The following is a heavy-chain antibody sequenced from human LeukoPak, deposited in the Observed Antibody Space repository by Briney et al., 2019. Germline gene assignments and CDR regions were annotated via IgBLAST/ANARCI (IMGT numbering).Heavy chain of an antibody. D-gene: IGHD4-23*01. CDR3: ARLQGRGDNSLDY. CDR2: VSYSGSS. CDR1: GGSISNYY. Sequence: SETLSLTGTVSGGSISNYYWSWIRQPPGKRLEWIGYVSYSGSSNSNPSLKSRVTISVDMSKNQFSLRLTSVTAADTAMYYCARLQGRGDNSLDYWGQGTLVTVSS. V-gene: IGHV4-59*08. J-gene: IGHJ4*02.